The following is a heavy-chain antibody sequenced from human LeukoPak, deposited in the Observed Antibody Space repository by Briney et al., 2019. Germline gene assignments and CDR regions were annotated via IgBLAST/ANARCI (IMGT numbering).Heavy chain of an antibody. V-gene: IGHV4-59*01. CDR3: ARQSISGSSLSYFDY. J-gene: IGHJ4*02. D-gene: IGHD3-22*01. Sequence: KSSETLSLTCTVSGGSISRYHWSWVRQPPGKGLEWIGNIYDSGSTNYNPSLKSRLTISVDTSKNQCSLKLSSVTAADTAVYYCARQSISGSSLSYFDYWGQGTLVNVSS. CDR1: GGSISRYH. CDR2: IYDSGST.